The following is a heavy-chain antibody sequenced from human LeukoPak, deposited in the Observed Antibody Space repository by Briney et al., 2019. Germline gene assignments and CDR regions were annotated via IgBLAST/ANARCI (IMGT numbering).Heavy chain of an antibody. CDR2: ISGSGTGT. J-gene: IGHJ4*02. CDR3: VKGFHFDW. V-gene: IGHV3-23*01. CDR1: GFGFSTHD. Sequence: GGSLRLSCVASGFGFSTHDMSWGRQAPGKGLEWVSSISGSGTGTYYTDSVKGRFTISRDTSKSTLYMQMNNLRAEDTAVYYCVKGFHFDWWGQGTLVTVSS.